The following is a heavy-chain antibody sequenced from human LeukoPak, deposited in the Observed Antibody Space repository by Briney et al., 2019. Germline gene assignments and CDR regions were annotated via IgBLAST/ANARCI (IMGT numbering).Heavy chain of an antibody. Sequence: SETLSLTCAVSGYSINSGYYWGWIRQPPGKGLEWIASIHHSGSTHYNPSLKSRVTISVDTSKNQFSLKLSSVTAADTAVYYCARAYTIFGVVDYWGQGTLVTVSS. CDR2: IHHSGST. D-gene: IGHD3-3*01. CDR3: ARAYTIFGVVDY. V-gene: IGHV4-38-2*01. J-gene: IGHJ4*02. CDR1: GYSINSGYY.